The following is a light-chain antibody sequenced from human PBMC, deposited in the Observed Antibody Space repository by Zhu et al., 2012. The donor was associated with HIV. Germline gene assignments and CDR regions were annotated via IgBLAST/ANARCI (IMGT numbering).Light chain of an antibody. CDR3: QQYATSPPIT. Sequence: EIVLTQSPGTLFLSPGERATLSCRASQSIRRSYLAWYQQKPGQAPILLIYGASNRATGIPDRFSGSGSGTDFTLTITRLEPEDFAVYYCQQYATSPPITFGQGTRLEIK. CDR2: GAS. J-gene: IGKJ5*01. CDR1: QSIRRSY. V-gene: IGKV3-20*01.